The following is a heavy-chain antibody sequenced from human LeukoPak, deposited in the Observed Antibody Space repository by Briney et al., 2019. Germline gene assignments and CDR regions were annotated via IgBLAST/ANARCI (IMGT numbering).Heavy chain of an antibody. Sequence: GGSLRLSCEASGYTFDDYAMHWVRQAPGKGLEWVSGISWNSGSIGYADSVKGRFSISRDNGKNSLYLQMGSLTTEDTALYYCAKGHTYGLGESYLDFWGQGTLVSVSS. J-gene: IGHJ4*02. CDR3: AKGHTYGLGESYLDF. D-gene: IGHD5-18*01. V-gene: IGHV3-9*01. CDR1: GYTFDDYA. CDR2: ISWNSGSI.